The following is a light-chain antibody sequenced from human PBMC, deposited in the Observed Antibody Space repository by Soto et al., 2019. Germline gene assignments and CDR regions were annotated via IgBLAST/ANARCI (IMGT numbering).Light chain of an antibody. J-gene: IGLJ3*02. CDR2: VAT. CDR1: GSDIGTYNL. V-gene: IGLV2-23*01. Sequence: GYTGGAMTISCNGTGSDIGTYNLVSWYQQHPGGVPKLIIYVATQRPSGVSERFSGSESGNTAPLTISGLQAEEGADYCCSTFADKHPWKFGGGTKL. CDR3: STFADKHPWK.